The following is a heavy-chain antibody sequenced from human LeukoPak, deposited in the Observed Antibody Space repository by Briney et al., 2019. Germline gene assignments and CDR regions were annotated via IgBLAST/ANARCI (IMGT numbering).Heavy chain of an antibody. CDR3: AEGVYYFDY. CDR1: GGSISSSSYY. J-gene: IGHJ4*02. V-gene: IGHV4-39*01. D-gene: IGHD3-16*01. Sequence: ASETLSLTCTVSGGSISSSSYYWGWIRQPPGKGLEWIGSIYYSGSTYYNPSLKSRVTISVDTSKNQFSLKLSSVTAADTAVYYCAEGVYYFDYWGQETLVTVSS. CDR2: IYYSGST.